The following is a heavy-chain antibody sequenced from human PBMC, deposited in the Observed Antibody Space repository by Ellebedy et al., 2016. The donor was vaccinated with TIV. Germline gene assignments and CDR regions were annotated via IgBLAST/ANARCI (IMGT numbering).Heavy chain of an antibody. CDR1: GFTFNSYW. V-gene: IGHV3-7*03. CDR3: VRDGAYGDYSPGYYGMDV. J-gene: IGHJ6*02. Sequence: GESLKISCAASGFTFNSYWMSWVRQAPGKGLEWVANINQDGSRSYYVDSVKGRCTISRDNAKNSVYLRMKTLRVEDTAVYHCVRDGAYGDYSPGYYGMDVWGQGTTVTVSS. D-gene: IGHD3-22*01. CDR2: INQDGSRS.